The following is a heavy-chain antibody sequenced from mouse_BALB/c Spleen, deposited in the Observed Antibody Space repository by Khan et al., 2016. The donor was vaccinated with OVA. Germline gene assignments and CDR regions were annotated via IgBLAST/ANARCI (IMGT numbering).Heavy chain of an antibody. CDR1: GFTFSTYA. CDR2: ISSDGDYT. Sequence: EVKLVESGGGLVKPGGSLKLSCAASGFTFSTYAMSWVRQTPEKRLEWVATISSDGDYTYFPDNVTGRFTISRDNAKNTLCLQMTSLRSEDTAIYYCARSPYGNFAYWGQGTLVTVSA. D-gene: IGHD2-1*01. CDR3: ARSPYGNFAY. J-gene: IGHJ3*01. V-gene: IGHV5-9-3*01.